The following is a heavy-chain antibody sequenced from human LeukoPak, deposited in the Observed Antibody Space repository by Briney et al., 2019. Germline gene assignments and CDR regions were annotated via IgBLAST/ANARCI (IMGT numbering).Heavy chain of an antibody. CDR1: GGTFSSYA. V-gene: IGHV1-69*13. J-gene: IGHJ4*02. Sequence: SVKVSCKASGGTFSSYAISWVRQAPGQGFGWMGGIIPIFGTANYAQKFQGRVTITADESTSTAYMELSSLRSEDTAVYYCARDSPTGTTMVYFDYWGQGTLVTVSS. CDR2: IIPIFGTA. D-gene: IGHD1-7*01. CDR3: ARDSPTGTTMVYFDY.